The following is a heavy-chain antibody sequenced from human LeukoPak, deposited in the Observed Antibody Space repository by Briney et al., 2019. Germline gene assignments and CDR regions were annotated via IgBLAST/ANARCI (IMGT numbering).Heavy chain of an antibody. CDR2: ISYYGST. CDR1: GGSISSSGHY. Sequence: SETLSLTCTVSGGSISSSGHYWGWIRQPPGGGLEYIGTISYYGSTYYNPSLKSRVTISVDTSRNQFSLKLNSVTAADTAVYYCASGEVGVVYRAGGRYYYYYHAMDVWGQGTTVTVSS. V-gene: IGHV4-39*01. J-gene: IGHJ6*02. CDR3: ASGEVGVVYRAGGRYYYYYHAMDV. D-gene: IGHD2-15*01.